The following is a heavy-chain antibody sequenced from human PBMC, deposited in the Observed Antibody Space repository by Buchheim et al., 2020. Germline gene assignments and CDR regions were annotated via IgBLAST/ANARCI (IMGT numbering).Heavy chain of an antibody. J-gene: IGHJ5*02. D-gene: IGHD2-21*01. V-gene: IGHV3-23*04. CDR3: AKGPRLIQYNWFDP. CDR2: ISGGGGST. CDR1: GFTFSSYA. Sequence: EVQLVESGGGLVQPGGSLRLSCVASGFTFSSYAMSWVRQAPGKGLEWVSVISGGGGSTSYADSVRGRFTFSRDNSKNTLYLPMNSLRADDTAVYYCAKGPRLIQYNWFDPWGQGTL.